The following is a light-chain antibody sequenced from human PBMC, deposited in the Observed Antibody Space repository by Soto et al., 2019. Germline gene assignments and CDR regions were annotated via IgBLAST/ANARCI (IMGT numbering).Light chain of an antibody. V-gene: IGKV3-15*01. Sequence: EIVMTQSPATLSVSPGERATLSCRASQSVSSNLAWYQQKPGQAPRLLIYGASTRATGIPARFSGSGSGTEFILTISSLQSEDFAVYYCQQYNNWPITFGQGKRLEIK. CDR1: QSVSSN. CDR3: QQYNNWPIT. J-gene: IGKJ5*01. CDR2: GAS.